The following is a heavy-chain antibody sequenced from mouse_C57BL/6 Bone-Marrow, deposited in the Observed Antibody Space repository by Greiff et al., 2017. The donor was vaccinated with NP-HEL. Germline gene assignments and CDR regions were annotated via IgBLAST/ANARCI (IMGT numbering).Heavy chain of an antibody. Sequence: EVKLQESGGDLVKPGGSLKLSCAASGFTFSSYGMSWVRQTPDKRLEWVATISSGGSYTYYPDSVKGRFTISRDNAKNTLYLQMSSLKSEDTAMYYCARLGFAYWGQGTLVTVSA. CDR3: ARLGFAY. V-gene: IGHV5-6*01. CDR2: ISSGGSYT. J-gene: IGHJ3*01. CDR1: GFTFSSYG.